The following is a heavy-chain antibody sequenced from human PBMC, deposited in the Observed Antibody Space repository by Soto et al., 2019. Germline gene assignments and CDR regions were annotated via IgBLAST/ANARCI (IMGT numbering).Heavy chain of an antibody. J-gene: IGHJ5*02. CDR3: TRAPEDIVVVVAATVWFDP. Sequence: PGGSLRLSCAASGFTFSSSAMHWVRQASGKGLEWVGRIRSKANSYATAYAASVKGRFTISRDDSKNTAYLQMNSLKTEDTAVYYCTRAPEDIVVVVAATVWFDPWGQGTLVTVSS. CDR1: GFTFSSSA. D-gene: IGHD2-15*01. CDR2: IRSKANSYAT. V-gene: IGHV3-73*01.